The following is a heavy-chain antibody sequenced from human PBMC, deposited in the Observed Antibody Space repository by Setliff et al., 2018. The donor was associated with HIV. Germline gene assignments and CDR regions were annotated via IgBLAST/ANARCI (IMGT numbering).Heavy chain of an antibody. Sequence: ASVKVSCKASGYTFTSYGISWVRQAPGQGLEWMGWISAYNGNTNYTQKLQCRVTMTTDTSTSTAYMELRSLRSDDTAVYYCASVVVRGVTFIAEYFQHWGQGTLVTVSS. V-gene: IGHV1-18*01. CDR1: GYTFTSYG. CDR3: ASVVVRGVTFIAEYFQH. CDR2: ISAYNGNT. J-gene: IGHJ1*01. D-gene: IGHD3-10*01.